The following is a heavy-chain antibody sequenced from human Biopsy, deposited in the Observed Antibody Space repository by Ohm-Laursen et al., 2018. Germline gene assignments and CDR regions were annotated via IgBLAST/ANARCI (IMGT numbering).Heavy chain of an antibody. Sequence: SSVKVSCKASGYMFYSYGVSWVRLAPGQGPEWMGWISGYNGNTNYPQSLQGRVTLTTDASSSTAYMELRGLRSDDTAVYYCARDRHHAAGSYADMDVWGQGTTVTVSS. D-gene: IGHD3-10*01. CDR3: ARDRHHAAGSYADMDV. V-gene: IGHV1-18*01. J-gene: IGHJ6*02. CDR2: ISGYNGNT. CDR1: GYMFYSYG.